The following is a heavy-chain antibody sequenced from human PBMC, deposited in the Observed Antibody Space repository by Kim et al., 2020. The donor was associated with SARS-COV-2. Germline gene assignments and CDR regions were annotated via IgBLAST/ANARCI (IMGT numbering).Heavy chain of an antibody. Sequence: GGSLRLSCAASGFTVSSNYMSWVRQAPGKGLEWVSVIYSGGSTYYADSVKGRFTISRDNSKNTLYLQMNSLRAEDTAVYYCARGIVATWALFDYWGQGTLVTVSS. V-gene: IGHV3-53*01. D-gene: IGHD5-12*01. CDR3: ARGIVATWALFDY. CDR2: IYSGGST. J-gene: IGHJ4*02. CDR1: GFTVSSNY.